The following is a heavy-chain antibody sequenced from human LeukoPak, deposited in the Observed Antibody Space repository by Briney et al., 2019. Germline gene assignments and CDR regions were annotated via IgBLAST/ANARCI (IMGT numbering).Heavy chain of an antibody. CDR2: IYYSGST. CDR1: GGPISSSSYY. Sequence: SETLSLTCTVSGGPISSSSYYWGWIRQPPGKGLEWIGSIYYSGSTYYNPSLKSRVTISVDTSKNQFSLKLSSVTAADTAVYYCASGPRLSLYNWFDPWGQGTLVTVSS. CDR3: ASGPRLSLYNWFDP. D-gene: IGHD2-15*01. V-gene: IGHV4-39*01. J-gene: IGHJ5*02.